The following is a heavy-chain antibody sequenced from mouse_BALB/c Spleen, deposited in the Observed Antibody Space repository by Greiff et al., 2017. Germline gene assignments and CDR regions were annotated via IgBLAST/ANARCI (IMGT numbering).Heavy chain of an antibody. J-gene: IGHJ4*01. Sequence: EVQLQQSGPELVKPGASVKMSCKASGYTFTSYVMHWVKQKPGQGLEWIGNIDPYYGGTSYNQKFKGKATLTVDKSSSTAYMQLKSLTSEDSAVYYCARDRGSRDAMDYWGQGTSVTVSS. D-gene: IGHD1-1*01. V-gene: IGHV1-14*01. CDR3: ARDRGSRDAMDY. CDR1: GYTFTSYV. CDR2: IDPYYGGT.